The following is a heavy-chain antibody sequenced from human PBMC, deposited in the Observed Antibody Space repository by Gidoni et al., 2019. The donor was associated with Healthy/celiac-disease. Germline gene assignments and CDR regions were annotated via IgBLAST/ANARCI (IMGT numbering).Heavy chain of an antibody. V-gene: IGHV3-23*01. CDR1: GFTFSSYA. CDR3: AKDPRGSSTKVKITFDY. CDR2: ISVSGGST. Sequence: EVQLLESGGGLVQPGASLRLSCAASGFTFSSYAMSWVRQAPGKGLEWFPAISVSGGSTYYSDSLKGRFTISRDNSKNTLDLQMNSLRAEDTAVYYCAKDPRGSSTKVKITFDYWGQGTLVTVSS. J-gene: IGHJ4*02. D-gene: IGHD3-16*01.